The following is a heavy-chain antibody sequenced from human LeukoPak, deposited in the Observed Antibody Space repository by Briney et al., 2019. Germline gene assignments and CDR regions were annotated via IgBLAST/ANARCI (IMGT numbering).Heavy chain of an antibody. CDR2: INAGNGNT. V-gene: IGHV1-3*01. CDR3: ARVLNSGWFDP. D-gene: IGHD2-21*01. J-gene: IGHJ5*02. Sequence: ASVKVSCKASGGTFSSYAISWVRQAPGQRLEWMGWINAGNGNTKYSQKFQGRVTITRDTSASTAYMELSSLRSEDTAVYYCARVLNSGWFDPWGQGTLVTVSS. CDR1: GGTFSSYA.